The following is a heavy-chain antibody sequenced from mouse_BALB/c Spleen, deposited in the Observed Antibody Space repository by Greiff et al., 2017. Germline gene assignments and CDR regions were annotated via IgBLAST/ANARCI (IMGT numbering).Heavy chain of an antibody. Sequence: EVKLQESGPGLVKPSQSLSLTCTVTGYSITSDYAWNWIRQFPGNKLEWMGYISYSGSTSYNPSLKSRISITRDTSKNQFFLQLNSVTTEDTATYYCARQYGNYGFAYWGQGTLVTVSA. CDR1: GYSITSDYA. CDR3: ARQYGNYGFAY. D-gene: IGHD2-10*02. CDR2: ISYSGST. J-gene: IGHJ3*01. V-gene: IGHV3-2*02.